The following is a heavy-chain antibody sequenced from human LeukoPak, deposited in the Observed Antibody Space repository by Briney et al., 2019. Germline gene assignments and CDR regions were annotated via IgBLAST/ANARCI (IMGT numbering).Heavy chain of an antibody. CDR3: ARDLAARHFDY. D-gene: IGHD6-6*01. V-gene: IGHV3-30*03. CDR1: GFSFSSYG. Sequence: GGSLRLSCAASGFSFSSYGMHWVRQAPGKGLEWVAVISYDGSNKYYADSVKGRFTISRDNSKNTLYLQMNSLRGEDTAIYYCARDLAARHFDYWGQGTLVTVSS. CDR2: ISYDGSNK. J-gene: IGHJ4*02.